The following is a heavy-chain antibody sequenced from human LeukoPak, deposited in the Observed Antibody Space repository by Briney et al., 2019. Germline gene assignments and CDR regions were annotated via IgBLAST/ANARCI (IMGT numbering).Heavy chain of an antibody. D-gene: IGHD6-13*01. CDR2: INTDGSST. J-gene: IGHJ4*02. Sequence: PGSSLRLSCATSGFTFNNYPMHWVRQAPGKGLVWVSRINTDGSSTSYADSVKGRFTISRDNAKNTLYLQMNSLRAEDTAVYYCARIPNSSSWPFDYWGQGTLVTVSS. CDR1: GFTFNNYP. CDR3: ARIPNSSSWPFDY. V-gene: IGHV3-74*01.